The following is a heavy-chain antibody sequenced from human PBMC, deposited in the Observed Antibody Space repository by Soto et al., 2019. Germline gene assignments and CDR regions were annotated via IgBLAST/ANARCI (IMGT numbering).Heavy chain of an antibody. V-gene: IGHV3-48*01. CDR2: ISSSSSTI. CDR3: ARLYDYIWGSYRSDAFDI. D-gene: IGHD3-16*02. Sequence: PGGSLRLSCAASGFTFSSYSMNWVRQAPGKGLEGVSYISSSSSTIYYADSVKGRFTISRDNAKNSLYLQMNSLRAEDTAVYYCARLYDYIWGSYRSDAFDIWGQGTMVTVSS. CDR1: GFTFSSYS. J-gene: IGHJ3*02.